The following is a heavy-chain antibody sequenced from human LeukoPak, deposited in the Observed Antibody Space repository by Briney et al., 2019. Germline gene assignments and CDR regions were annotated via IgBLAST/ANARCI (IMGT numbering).Heavy chain of an antibody. CDR3: ARVEERVGELLSPWASDP. D-gene: IGHD3-10*01. Sequence: SQTLSLTCAISGDSVSSNSAAWNWIRQSPSRGLEWLGRTYYRSKWYNDYAVSVKSRITINPDTSKNQFSLQLNSVTPEDTAVYYCARVEERVGELLSPWASDPWGQGTLVTVSS. CDR2: TYYRSKWYN. J-gene: IGHJ5*02. V-gene: IGHV6-1*01. CDR1: GDSVSSNSAA.